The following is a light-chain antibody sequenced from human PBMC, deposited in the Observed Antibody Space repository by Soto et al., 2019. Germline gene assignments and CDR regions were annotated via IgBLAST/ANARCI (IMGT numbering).Light chain of an antibody. CDR3: CSYAGSSTLYV. CDR1: SSDIGTYNL. Sequence: QSVLTQPASASGSPGQSITISCTGTSSDIGTYNLVSWYQQHPGKAPKLMIYEVNKRPSGVSDRFSGSKSGNTASLTISGLQAEDEADYYCCSYAGSSTLYVFGTGTKVTVL. J-gene: IGLJ1*01. V-gene: IGLV2-23*02. CDR2: EVN.